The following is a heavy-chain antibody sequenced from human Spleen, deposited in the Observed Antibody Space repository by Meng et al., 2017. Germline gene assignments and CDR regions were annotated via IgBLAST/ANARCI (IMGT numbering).Heavy chain of an antibody. CDR1: GFSFSSYW. J-gene: IGHJ4*02. Sequence: GGSLRLSCAASGFSFSSYWMHWVRQAPGKGLEWVSRINEHGSSTSYADSVKGRFTISRDNARNTLYLQMNSLRADDTAVYYCGKDSTGPFASWGQGTLVTVSS. V-gene: IGHV3-74*01. CDR2: INEHGSST. CDR3: GKDSTGPFAS. D-gene: IGHD1-1*01.